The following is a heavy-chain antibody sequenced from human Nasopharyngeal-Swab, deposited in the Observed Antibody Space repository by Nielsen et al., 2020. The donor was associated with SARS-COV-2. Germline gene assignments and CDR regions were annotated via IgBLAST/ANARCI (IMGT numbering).Heavy chain of an antibody. J-gene: IGHJ4*02. V-gene: IGHV1-58*01. CDR3: AADLRAVAGFDY. CDR2: IVVGSGNT. Sequence: SVKVSCKASGFTFTSSAVQWVRQARGQRLEWIGWIVVGSGNTNYAQKFQERVTITRDMYTSTAYMELSSMRSEDTAVYYCAADLRAVAGFDYWGQGTLVTVSS. CDR1: GFTFTSSA. D-gene: IGHD6-19*01.